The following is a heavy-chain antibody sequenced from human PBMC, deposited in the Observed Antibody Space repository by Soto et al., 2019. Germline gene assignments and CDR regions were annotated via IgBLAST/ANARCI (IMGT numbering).Heavy chain of an antibody. Sequence: GGSLRLSCAASGFTFSSYNMNWVRQAPGKGLEWVSSISSSSSYIYYADSVKGRFTISRDNAKNSLYLQMNSLRAEDTAVYYCAKAWSIAVAGIDYWGQGTLVTVSS. CDR2: ISSSSSYI. D-gene: IGHD6-19*01. CDR1: GFTFSSYN. CDR3: AKAWSIAVAGIDY. V-gene: IGHV3-21*04. J-gene: IGHJ4*02.